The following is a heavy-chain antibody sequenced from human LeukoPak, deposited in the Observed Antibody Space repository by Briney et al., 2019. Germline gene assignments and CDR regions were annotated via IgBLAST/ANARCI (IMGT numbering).Heavy chain of an antibody. J-gene: IGHJ4*02. CDR1: GGSFSGYY. Sequence: SETLSLTCAVYGGSFSGYYWSWVRQPPGKGLEWIGEINHSGSTNYNPSLKSRVTISVDTSKNQFSLKLSSVTAADTAVYYCARGRPVANLDYWGQGTLVTVSS. CDR2: INHSGST. D-gene: IGHD5-12*01. CDR3: ARGRPVANLDY. V-gene: IGHV4-34*01.